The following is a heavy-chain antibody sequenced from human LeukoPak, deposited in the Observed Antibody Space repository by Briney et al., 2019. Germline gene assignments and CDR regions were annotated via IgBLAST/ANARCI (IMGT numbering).Heavy chain of an antibody. J-gene: IGHJ4*02. CDR2: IYYSGGT. CDR3: ARDRVVRGVIRPGFDY. Sequence: SETLSLTCTVSGGSISSGDYYWSWIRQHPGKGLEWIGYIYYSGGTYYNPSLKSRVTISLDTSKNQFSLRLGSVTAADTAVYYCARDRVVRGVIRPGFDYWGQGTLVTVSS. D-gene: IGHD3-10*01. CDR1: GGSISSGDYY. V-gene: IGHV4-31*03.